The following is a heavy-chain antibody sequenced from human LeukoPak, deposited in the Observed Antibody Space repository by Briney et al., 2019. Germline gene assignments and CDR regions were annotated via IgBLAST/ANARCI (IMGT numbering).Heavy chain of an antibody. CDR1: GFTFSTYW. Sequence: GGSLRLSCAASGFTFSTYWMHWVRQAPGKGLVWVSYITSDGSITRYADSVKGRFTISRDNAENTLYLQMSSLRAEDTAVYFCARVQLGNLDYWGQGTPVTVSS. J-gene: IGHJ4*02. CDR3: ARVQLGNLDY. CDR2: ITSDGSIT. V-gene: IGHV3-74*01. D-gene: IGHD7-27*01.